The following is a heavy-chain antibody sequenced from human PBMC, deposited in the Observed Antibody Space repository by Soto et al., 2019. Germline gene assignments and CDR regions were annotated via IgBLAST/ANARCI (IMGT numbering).Heavy chain of an antibody. Sequence: GESLKISCKGSGYSFTSYWISWVRQMPGKGLEWMGRIDPSDSYTNYSPSFQGHVTISADKSISTAYLQWSSLKTSDTAMYYCARQGAPVAATVPYYYYGMDVWGQGTTVTVSS. V-gene: IGHV5-10-1*01. CDR1: GYSFTSYW. D-gene: IGHD6-19*01. CDR3: ARQGAPVAATVPYYYYGMDV. J-gene: IGHJ6*02. CDR2: IDPSDSYT.